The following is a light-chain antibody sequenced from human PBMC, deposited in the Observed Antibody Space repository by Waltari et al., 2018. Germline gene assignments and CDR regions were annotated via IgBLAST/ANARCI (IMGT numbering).Light chain of an antibody. CDR3: DSKSSSSPHV. CDR2: DVR. J-gene: IGLJ1*01. CDR1: SSDIGTYNY. V-gene: IGLV2-14*03. Sequence: QSALTQPASVSGSPGQSITVPCTGTSSDIGTYNYVSWYQQHPGKAPKLMIYDVRSRPSGVSNRFSGSKSGNTASLTISGLQAEDEADYYCDSKSSSSPHVFGTGTKVTVL.